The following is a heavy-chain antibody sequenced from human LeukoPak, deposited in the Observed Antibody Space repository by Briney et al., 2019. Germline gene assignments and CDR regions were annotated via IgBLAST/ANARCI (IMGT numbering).Heavy chain of an antibody. Sequence: PSETLSLTCTVSGGSISSSSYYWGWIRQPPGKGLEWIGSIFHSGITYYSPSLKSRVTISVDTSKNQFSLKLSSVTASDTAIYYCASLYSGSHGAFDIWGQGTMVTVSS. J-gene: IGHJ3*02. CDR1: GGSISSSSYY. D-gene: IGHD1-26*01. V-gene: IGHV4-39*07. CDR2: IFHSGIT. CDR3: ASLYSGSHGAFDI.